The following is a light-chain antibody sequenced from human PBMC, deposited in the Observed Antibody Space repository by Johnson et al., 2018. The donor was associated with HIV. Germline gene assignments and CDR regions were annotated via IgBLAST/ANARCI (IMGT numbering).Light chain of an antibody. CDR2: ENN. CDR1: SSNIGNIY. J-gene: IGLJ1*01. Sequence: QSVLTQPPSVSAAPGQRVTISCSGSSSNIGNIYVSWYQQLPGTAPKVLIYENNKRPSGIPDRLSVSKSGTSATLGITGLQTGDEADYYCGTWDSSLSKVFGTGTKVTVL. V-gene: IGLV1-51*02. CDR3: GTWDSSLSKV.